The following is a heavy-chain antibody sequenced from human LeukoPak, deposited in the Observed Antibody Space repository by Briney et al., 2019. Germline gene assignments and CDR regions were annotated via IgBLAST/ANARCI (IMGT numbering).Heavy chain of an antibody. Sequence: PGGSLRLSCAASGFTFSSYAMHWVRQAPGKGLEWVAVISYDGSNKYYADSVKGRFTISRDNSKNTLYLQMNSLRAEDTAVYYCARDRSFYWYFDLWGRGTLVTVSS. V-gene: IGHV3-30-3*01. CDR3: ARDRSFYWYFDL. CDR1: GFTFSSYA. D-gene: IGHD1-26*01. J-gene: IGHJ2*01. CDR2: ISYDGSNK.